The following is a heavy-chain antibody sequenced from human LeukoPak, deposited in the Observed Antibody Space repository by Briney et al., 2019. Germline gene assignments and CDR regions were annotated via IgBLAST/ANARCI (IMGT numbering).Heavy chain of an antibody. Sequence: GGSLRLSCAASGFSFRDYWVSWMRQAPGKGLEWVSYISGGSEHTNYADSVKGRFTISRDNAKNSLYLQMNSLTDEDTAVYYCARCQYNSSPDIWGQGTLVTVSS. CDR3: ARCQYNSSPDI. V-gene: IGHV3-11*03. J-gene: IGHJ4*02. D-gene: IGHD1-14*01. CDR1: GFSFRDYW. CDR2: ISGGSEHT.